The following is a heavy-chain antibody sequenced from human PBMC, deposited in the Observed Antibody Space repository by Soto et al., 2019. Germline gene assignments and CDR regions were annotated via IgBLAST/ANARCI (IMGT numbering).Heavy chain of an antibody. CDR3: AKEGYYYDSSGYYREPFDY. Sequence: GGSLRLACAASGFTFSSYAMSWVRQAPGKGLEWVSAISGSGGSTYYADSVKGRFTISRDNSKNTLYLQMNSLRAEDTAVYYSAKEGYYYDSSGYYREPFDYWVQGTLVTVSS. J-gene: IGHJ4*02. V-gene: IGHV3-23*01. D-gene: IGHD3-22*01. CDR1: GFTFSSYA. CDR2: ISGSGGST.